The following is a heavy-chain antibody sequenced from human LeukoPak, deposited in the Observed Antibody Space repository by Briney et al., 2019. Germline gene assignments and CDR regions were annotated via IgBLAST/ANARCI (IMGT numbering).Heavy chain of an antibody. V-gene: IGHV3-7*01. J-gene: IGHJ4*02. D-gene: IGHD3-10*01. CDR2: INQDGSEK. CDR1: GFTFGTYW. CDR3: ARAGSLWFGESKLDY. Sequence: GGSLRLFCAASGFTFGTYWMNWVRRAPGKGLEWVANINQDGSEKYYVDSVKGRFTISRDNAKNSLYLQMNSVRAEDTAVFYCARAGSLWFGESKLDYWGQGTLVTVSS.